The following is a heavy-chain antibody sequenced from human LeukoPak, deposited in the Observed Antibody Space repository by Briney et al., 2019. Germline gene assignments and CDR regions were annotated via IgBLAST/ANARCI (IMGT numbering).Heavy chain of an antibody. CDR2: ISYDGSNK. J-gene: IGHJ4*02. CDR3: AKAYYDILTGHYKEFDY. Sequence: PGRSLRLSCAASGFTFSSYGMHWARQAPGKGLEWVAVISYDGSNKYYADSVKGRFTISRDNSKNTLYLQMNSLRAEDTAVYYCAKAYYDILTGHYKEFDYWGQGTLVTVSS. CDR1: GFTFSSYG. D-gene: IGHD3-9*01. V-gene: IGHV3-30*18.